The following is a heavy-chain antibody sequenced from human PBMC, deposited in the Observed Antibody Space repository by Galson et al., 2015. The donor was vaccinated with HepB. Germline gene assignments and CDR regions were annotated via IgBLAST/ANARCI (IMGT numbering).Heavy chain of an antibody. V-gene: IGHV3-7*03. Sequence: LILSCAASGVSFSTYWMSWVRQAPGKGLEWVAKINQDGSEKYYVDPLKGRFTISRDNAKNSLFLEMNSLRAEDTAVYYCARVQWCGEFDALDIWGQGTMVTVSA. J-gene: IGHJ3*02. CDR1: GVSFSTYW. D-gene: IGHD3-10*01. CDR2: INQDGSEK. CDR3: ARVQWCGEFDALDI.